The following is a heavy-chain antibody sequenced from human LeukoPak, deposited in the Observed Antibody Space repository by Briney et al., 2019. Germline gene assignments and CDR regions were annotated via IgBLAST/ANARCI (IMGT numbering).Heavy chain of an antibody. CDR2: IYYNGIT. V-gene: IGHV4-30-4*01. CDR1: GASISSGDYY. D-gene: IGHD3-9*01. Sequence: TLSLTCTVSGASISSGDYYWTWIRQPPGKGLEWIGYIYYNGITYYNPSLKSRVIISVDQPKKQFSLKLSSVTAADTAVYYCAGAVTGYYLSHYYFPYGGRGTWSPSPQ. CDR3: AGAVTGYYLSHYYFPY. J-gene: IGHJ4*02.